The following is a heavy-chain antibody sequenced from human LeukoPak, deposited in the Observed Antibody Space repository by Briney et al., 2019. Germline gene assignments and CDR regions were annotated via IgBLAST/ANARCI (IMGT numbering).Heavy chain of an antibody. Sequence: PSETLSLTCTVSGGSIGSYSWNWIRQSPGKGLEWIGYVYYIGSTNYNPSLKSRVTISVDTSKNQFSLRLSSVTAADTAVYYCAGDSGYDHGDYVFDYWGQGTLVTVSS. J-gene: IGHJ4*02. D-gene: IGHD4-17*01. CDR1: GGSIGSYS. CDR2: VYYIGST. V-gene: IGHV4-59*01. CDR3: AGDSGYDHGDYVFDY.